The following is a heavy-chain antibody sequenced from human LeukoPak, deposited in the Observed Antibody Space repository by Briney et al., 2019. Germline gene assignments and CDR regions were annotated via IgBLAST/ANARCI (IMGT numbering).Heavy chain of an antibody. V-gene: IGHV3-7*01. CDR3: AKGVSKNP. J-gene: IGHJ5*02. CDR1: GFTFSSYW. CDR2: IKEDGSEK. Sequence: GGSLRLSCAASGFTFSSYWMSWVRQAPGEGLEWVANIKEDGSEKYYVESVKGRFIISRDNTKNSLYLQMSSLRAEDTAVYYCAKGVSKNPWGQGTLVTVSS.